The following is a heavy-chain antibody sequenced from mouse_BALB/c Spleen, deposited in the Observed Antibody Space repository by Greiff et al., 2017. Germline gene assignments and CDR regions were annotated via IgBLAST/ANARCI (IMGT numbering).Heavy chain of an antibody. CDR3: TTWDYDWFAY. Sequence: VKLQQPGAELVRPGASVKLSCKASGYTFTSYWINWVKQRPGQGLEWIGNIYPSDSYTNYNQKFKDKATLTVDKSSSTAYMQLSSPTSEDSAVYYCTTWDYDWFAYWGQGTLVTVSA. CDR1: GYTFTSYW. J-gene: IGHJ3*01. D-gene: IGHD2-4*01. V-gene: IGHV1-69*02. CDR2: IYPSDSYT.